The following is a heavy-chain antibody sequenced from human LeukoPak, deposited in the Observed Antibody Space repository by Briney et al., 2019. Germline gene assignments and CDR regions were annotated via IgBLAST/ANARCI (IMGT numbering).Heavy chain of an antibody. CDR3: ARGLTLYGDYDFYFDY. J-gene: IGHJ4*02. V-gene: IGHV3-11*01. CDR1: GFTFSDYY. D-gene: IGHD4-17*01. CDR2: ISSSGSTI. Sequence: GGSLRLSCAASGFTFSDYYMSWIRQAPGKGLEWVSYISSSGSTIYYADSVKGRFTISRDNAKNSLYLQMNSLRAEDTAVYYCARGLTLYGDYDFYFDYWGQGTLVTVSS.